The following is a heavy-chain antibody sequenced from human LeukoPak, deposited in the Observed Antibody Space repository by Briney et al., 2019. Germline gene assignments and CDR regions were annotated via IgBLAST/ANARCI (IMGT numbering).Heavy chain of an antibody. CDR2: IYYSGST. V-gene: IGHV4-39*01. D-gene: IGHD6-13*01. J-gene: IGHJ4*02. CDR3: AGRGIAAAGFFDY. CDR1: GGSLSSSSYY. Sequence: SETLSLTCTVSGGSLSSSSYYWGWIRQPPGKGLEWIGSIYYSGSTYYNPSLKSRVTISVDTSKNQFSLKLSSVTAADTAVYYCAGRGIAAAGFFDYWGQGTLVTVSS.